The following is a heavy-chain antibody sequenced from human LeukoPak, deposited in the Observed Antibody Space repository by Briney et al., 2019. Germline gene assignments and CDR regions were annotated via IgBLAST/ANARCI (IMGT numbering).Heavy chain of an antibody. CDR3: TRDQGYCSGGRCYSVFDI. CDR1: GFSFRYFA. Sequence: GGSLRLSCVGSGFSFRYFAIPWVRQAPGKGLEYVSVINTDGRITYYADSVKGRFIMSRDNAKNAVYLQVNSLTAEDTAVYYCTRDQGYCSGGRCYSVFDIWGQGTMVTVSS. CDR2: INTDGRIT. D-gene: IGHD2-15*01. J-gene: IGHJ3*02. V-gene: IGHV3-64*02.